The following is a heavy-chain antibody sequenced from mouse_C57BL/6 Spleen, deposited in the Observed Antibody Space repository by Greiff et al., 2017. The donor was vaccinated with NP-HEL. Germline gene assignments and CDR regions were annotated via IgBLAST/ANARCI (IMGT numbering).Heavy chain of an antibody. J-gene: IGHJ4*01. V-gene: IGHV5-9-1*02. CDR1: GFTFSSYA. CDR2: ISGGGDYI. Sequence: EVKLVESGEGLVKPGGSLKLSCAASGFTFSSYAMSWVRQTPEKRLEWVAYISGGGDYIYYADTVKGRFTISRDNARNTLYLQMSSLKSEDTAMYYCTRGADYYAMDYWGQGTSVTVSS. CDR3: TRGADYYAMDY.